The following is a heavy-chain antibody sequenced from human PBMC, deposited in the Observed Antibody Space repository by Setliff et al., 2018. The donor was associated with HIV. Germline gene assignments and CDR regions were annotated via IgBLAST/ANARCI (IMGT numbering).Heavy chain of an antibody. CDR3: ARLNDWRHTFDI. CDR1: GDSMSNSGYY. J-gene: IGHJ3*02. D-gene: IGHD3-9*01. CDR2: IYYSGTP. V-gene: IGHV4-39*07. Sequence: SSETLSLTCTVSGDSMSNSGYYWSWLRQPPGKGLEWIGSIYYSGTPYYSPSLNSRVTISLDMSKTQFFLRLISMTAADTAVYYWARLNDWRHTFDIWGQGITVTVSS.